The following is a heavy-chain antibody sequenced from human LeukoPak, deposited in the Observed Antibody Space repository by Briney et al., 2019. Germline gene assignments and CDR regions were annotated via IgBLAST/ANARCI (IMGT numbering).Heavy chain of an antibody. J-gene: IGHJ3*02. V-gene: IGHV3-30*02. CDR2: IRYDGNKK. D-gene: IGHD3-10*02. CDR3: AKDRTMFSGDDAFDI. CDR1: GLTFSSYA. Sequence: GGSLRLSCAASGLTFSSYAMNWVRQAPGKGLEWVAFIRYDGNKKYQPDSVKGRFTISRDNSKNTLYLQMNSLRAEDTAVYYCAKDRTMFSGDDAFDIWGQGTMVTVPS.